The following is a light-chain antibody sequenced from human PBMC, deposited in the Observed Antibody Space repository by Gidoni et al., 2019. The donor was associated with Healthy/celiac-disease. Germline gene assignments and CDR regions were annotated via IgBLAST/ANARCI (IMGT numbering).Light chain of an antibody. CDR3: QQYYSTPPT. CDR2: WAS. J-gene: IGKJ1*01. Sequence: DIVMTQSPDSLAVSLGERATINCKSSQSVLYSSNNENYLAWYQQKPGQPPKLLIYWASTRESGVPDRFSGSGSGTDFTLTISSLQAEDVAVYYCQQYYSTPPTFGQGPKVEIK. V-gene: IGKV4-1*01. CDR1: QSVLYSSNNENY.